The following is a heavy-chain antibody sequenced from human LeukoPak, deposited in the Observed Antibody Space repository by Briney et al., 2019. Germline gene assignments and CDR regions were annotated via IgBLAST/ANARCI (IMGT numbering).Heavy chain of an antibody. J-gene: IGHJ6*02. V-gene: IGHV1-18*01. Sequence: AXVKVSCKASGYTFTSYGISWVRQAPGQGLEWMGWISAYNGNTNYAQKLQGRVTMTTDTSTSTAYMELRSLRSDDTAVYYCAREPVGGFWSGYSIYYYYGMDVWGQGTTVTVSS. CDR1: GYTFTSYG. D-gene: IGHD3-3*01. CDR3: AREPVGGFWSGYSIYYYYGMDV. CDR2: ISAYNGNT.